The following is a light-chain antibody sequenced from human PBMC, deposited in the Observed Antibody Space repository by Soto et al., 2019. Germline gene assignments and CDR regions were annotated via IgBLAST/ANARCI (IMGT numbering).Light chain of an antibody. CDR1: QGISSY. CDR3: QEYYSYPPT. Sequence: AIRMTQSPSSFSASTGDRVTITCRASQGISSYLAWYQQKPGKAPKLLIYAASTLQGGVPSRFSGSGSGTDFTLTISCLQSEDFATYYYQEYYSYPPTFGQGTKVEIK. CDR2: AAS. V-gene: IGKV1-8*01. J-gene: IGKJ1*01.